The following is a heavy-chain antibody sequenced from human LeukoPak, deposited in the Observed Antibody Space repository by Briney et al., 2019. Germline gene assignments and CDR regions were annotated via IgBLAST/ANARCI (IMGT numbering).Heavy chain of an antibody. CDR1: GISVSNDY. V-gene: IGHV3-53*04. J-gene: IGHJ4*02. Sequence: PGGCLRLSCAASGISVSNDYMSWVRQAPGKGLEWVSAIYADGYTRDAASVKGRFPISRHNSKNTEYLQMDNLRPEGTAVYYCARDPPGGDTTTTPPFDYWGQGTLVTVSS. CDR3: ARDPPGGDTTTTPPFDY. D-gene: IGHD1-26*01. CDR2: IYADGYT.